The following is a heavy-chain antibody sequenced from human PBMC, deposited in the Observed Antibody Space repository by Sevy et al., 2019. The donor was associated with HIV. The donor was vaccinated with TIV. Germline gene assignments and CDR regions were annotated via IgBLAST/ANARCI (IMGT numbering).Heavy chain of an antibody. CDR2: ISAYNGNT. CDR1: GYTFTSYG. Sequence: ASVKVSCKASGYTFTSYGISWVRQAPGQGREWMGGISAYNGNTNYAQKLQGRVTMTTDTSTSTAYMELRSLRSDDTAVYYCARIPGRIAAAGTLVDYWGQGTLVTVSS. J-gene: IGHJ4*02. CDR3: ARIPGRIAAAGTLVDY. V-gene: IGHV1-18*04. D-gene: IGHD6-13*01.